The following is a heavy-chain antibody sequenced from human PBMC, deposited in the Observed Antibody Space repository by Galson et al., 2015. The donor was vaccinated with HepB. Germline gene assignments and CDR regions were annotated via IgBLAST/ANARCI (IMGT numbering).Heavy chain of an antibody. CDR3: AKDGQNYDSSGYGNGMDV. V-gene: IGHV3-30*02. J-gene: IGHJ6*02. CDR1: GFTFSSYG. CDR2: IRYDGSNK. Sequence: SLRLSCEASGFTFSSYGMHWVRQAPGKGLEWVAFIRYDGSNKYYADSVKGRFTISRDNSKNTLYLQMNSLRAEDTAVYYCAKDGQNYDSSGYGNGMDVWGQGTTVTGSS. D-gene: IGHD3-22*01.